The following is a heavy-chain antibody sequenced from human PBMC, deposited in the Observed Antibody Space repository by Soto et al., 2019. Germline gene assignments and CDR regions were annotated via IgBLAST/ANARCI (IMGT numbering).Heavy chain of an antibody. D-gene: IGHD2-15*01. J-gene: IGHJ6*02. CDR3: ARDWGYCSGGSCYSYYYHGMDV. CDR2: IGTAGDT. CDR1: GFTFSSYD. V-gene: IGHV3-13*01. Sequence: GGSLRLSCAASGFTFSSYDMHWVRQATGKGLEWVSAIGTAGDTYYPGSVKGRFTISRENAKNSLYLQMNSLRAEDTAAYYCARDWGYCSGGSCYSYYYHGMDVWGPGTTVTVSS.